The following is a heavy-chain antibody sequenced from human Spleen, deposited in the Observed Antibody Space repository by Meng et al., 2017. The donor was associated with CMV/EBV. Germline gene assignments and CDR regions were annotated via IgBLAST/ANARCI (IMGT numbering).Heavy chain of an antibody. V-gene: IGHV4-61*01. CDR2: IYYSGST. D-gene: IGHD2/OR15-2a*01. CDR3: ARGPYYCTSTTCHKPFDY. Sequence: SETLSLTCTVSGGSVSSGSYYWSWIRQPPGKGLEWIGYIYYSGSTNYNPSLKSRVTISVDTSKNQFSLKLSSVTAADTAVYYCARGPYYCTSTTCHKPFDYWGQGALVTVSS. CDR1: GGSVSSGSYY. J-gene: IGHJ4*02.